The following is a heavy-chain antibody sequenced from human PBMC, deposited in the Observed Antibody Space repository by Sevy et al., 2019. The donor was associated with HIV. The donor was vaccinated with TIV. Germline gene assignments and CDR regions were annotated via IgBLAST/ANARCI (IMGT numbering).Heavy chain of an antibody. V-gene: IGHV3-30*02. CDR1: GFTFSSYG. Sequence: GGSLRLSCAASGFTFSSYGMHWVRQAPGKGLEWVAFIRYDGSNKYYADSVKGRFTTSRDNSKNTLYLQMNSLRAEDTAVYYGATSMPRVGYNDPYYYFDYWGQGTLVTVSS. D-gene: IGHD5-12*01. CDR3: ATSMPRVGYNDPYYYFDY. J-gene: IGHJ4*02. CDR2: IRYDGSNK.